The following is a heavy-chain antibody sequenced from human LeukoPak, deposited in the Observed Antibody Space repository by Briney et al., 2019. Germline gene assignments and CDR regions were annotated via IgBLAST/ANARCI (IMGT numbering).Heavy chain of an antibody. CDR2: ISAYNGNT. J-gene: IGHJ4*02. D-gene: IGHD5-18*01. CDR3: ARLSGYSSTSGGY. V-gene: IGHV1-18*01. Sequence: ASVKVSCKASGGTFSSYAISWVRQAPGQGLEWMGWISAYNGNTNYAQKLQGRVTMTTDTSTSTAHMELRSLRSDDTAVYYCARLSGYSSTSGGYWGQGTLVTVSS. CDR1: GGTFSSYA.